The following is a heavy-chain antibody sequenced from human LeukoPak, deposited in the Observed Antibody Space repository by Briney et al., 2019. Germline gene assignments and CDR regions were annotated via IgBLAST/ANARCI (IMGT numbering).Heavy chain of an antibody. CDR1: GFTFTSYA. J-gene: IGHJ4*02. CDR2: ISGSVSST. D-gene: IGHD6-19*01. Sequence: PGGSLRLSCAASGFTFTSYAMNWVRQAPGKGLEWVSTISGSVSSTYYVDSVKGRFTISRDNSKNTLNLQMNSLRAEDTAEYYCAKDSNGWYQRGSNYFDYWGQGTLVTVPS. V-gene: IGHV3-23*01. CDR3: AKDSNGWYQRGSNYFDY.